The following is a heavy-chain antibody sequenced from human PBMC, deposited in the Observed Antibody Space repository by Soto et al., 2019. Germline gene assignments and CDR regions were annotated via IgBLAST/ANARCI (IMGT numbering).Heavy chain of an antibody. V-gene: IGHV3-74*01. CDR2: INGEGSTT. CDR3: ARGVPGHYATDA. Sequence: EVQLVESGGGLVQPGGSLRLSCAASGFTFSNYWMHWVRQAPGEGLGWVSRINGEGSTTNSADTVKGRLTTSRDNAKNPLYLQLNSLGAEDTARYYCARGVPGHYATDAWGQGTTVTVSS. J-gene: IGHJ6*02. CDR1: GFTFSNYW.